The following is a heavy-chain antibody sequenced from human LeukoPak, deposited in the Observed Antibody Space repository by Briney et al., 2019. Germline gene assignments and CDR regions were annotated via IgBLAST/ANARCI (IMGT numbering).Heavy chain of an antibody. J-gene: IGHJ6*03. CDR3: AIPAHNRRYYYYMDV. Sequence: ASVKVSCKAFGYTFTSNYMHWVRQAPGQGPEWMGVISPSGGSTTYAQKFQGRVTLTRDMSTSTDYLELSSLRSEDTAVYYCAIPAHNRRYYYYMDVWGKGTTATVSS. CDR1: GYTFTSNY. D-gene: IGHD2-2*01. CDR2: ISPSGGST. V-gene: IGHV1-46*01.